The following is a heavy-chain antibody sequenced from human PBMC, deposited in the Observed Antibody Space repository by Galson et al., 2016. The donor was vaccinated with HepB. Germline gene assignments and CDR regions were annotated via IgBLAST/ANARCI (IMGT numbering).Heavy chain of an antibody. J-gene: IGHJ6*02. CDR2: IRGKGERT. CDR1: GYTFSNYA. D-gene: IGHD3-3*01. V-gene: IGHV3-23*01. Sequence: SLRLSCAASGYTFSNYAMSWVRQAPGKGLDWVSGIRGKGERTYYADSVRGRFTVSRDNSKNTLFLQMNDLGAEDTAVYYCARDRATYDDSSDYWSLDYYFGMDVWGQGTTVIVSS. CDR3: ARDRATYDDSSDYWSLDYYFGMDV.